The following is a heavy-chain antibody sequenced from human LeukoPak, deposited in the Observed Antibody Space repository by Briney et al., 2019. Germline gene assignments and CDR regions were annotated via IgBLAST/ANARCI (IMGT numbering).Heavy chain of an antibody. CDR2: ISYDGSNK. Sequence: PGRSLRLSCAASGFTFSSYAMHWVRQAPGKGLEWVAVISYDGSNKYYADSVKGRFTISRDNSKNTLYLQMNSLRAEDTAVYYCARVGRAYGSGSYLTKTGAFDIWGQGTMVTVSS. V-gene: IGHV3-30*14. D-gene: IGHD3-10*01. CDR3: ARVGRAYGSGSYLTKTGAFDI. J-gene: IGHJ3*02. CDR1: GFTFSSYA.